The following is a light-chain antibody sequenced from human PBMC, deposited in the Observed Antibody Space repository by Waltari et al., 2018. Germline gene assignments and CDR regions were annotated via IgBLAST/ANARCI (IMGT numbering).Light chain of an antibody. V-gene: IGLV2-14*01. J-gene: IGLJ1*01. CDR1: SSDVGGYNY. CDR3: TSFPRRGTYV. CDR2: DVS. Sequence: QPALTQPASVTGSPGQSITISCTGSSSDVGGYNYVSWYQQHPGKAPKVLIYDVSKRSSRVSNRFSGPKPRNTSSLTISGLQAEDESDSAYTSFPRRGTYVFGTGTKVTV.